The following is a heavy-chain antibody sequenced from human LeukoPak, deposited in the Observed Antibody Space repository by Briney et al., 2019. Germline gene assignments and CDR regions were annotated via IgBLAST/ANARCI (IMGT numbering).Heavy chain of an antibody. CDR1: GGSFSGYY. D-gene: IGHD3-3*01. CDR2: INHSGST. V-gene: IGHV4-34*01. J-gene: IGHJ4*02. Sequence: SETLSLTCAVYGGSFSGYYWSWIRQPPGKGLEWIGEINHSGSTNYNPSLKSRVTISVDTSKNQFSLKLSSVTAADMAVYYCARGYPLRFLEWLPMRRGFDYWGQGTLVTVSS. CDR3: ARGYPLRFLEWLPMRRGFDY.